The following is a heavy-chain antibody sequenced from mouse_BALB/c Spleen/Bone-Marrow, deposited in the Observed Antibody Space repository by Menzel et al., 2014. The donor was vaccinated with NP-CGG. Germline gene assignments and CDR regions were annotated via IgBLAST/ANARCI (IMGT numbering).Heavy chain of an antibody. V-gene: IGHV1-15*01. CDR3: TRGGGRHYSMDD. Sequence: VKVVESGAELVRPGASVKLSCKTLGYTFTDYEMHWVKQTPEHGLEWIGAIHPGSGGTAYNQKFKGKATLTADKSSSTAYMEHISRTSEDAAVYYCTRGGGRHYSMDDWGQGTSVTVSS. CDR1: GYTFTDYE. CDR2: IHPGSGGT. J-gene: IGHJ4*01.